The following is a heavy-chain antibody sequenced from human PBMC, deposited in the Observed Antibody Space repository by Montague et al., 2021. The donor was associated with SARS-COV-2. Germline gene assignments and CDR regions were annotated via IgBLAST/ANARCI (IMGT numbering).Heavy chain of an antibody. D-gene: IGHD6-13*01. CDR3: ASAPYSSSWTGFGDYYYLMDV. CDR2: IYYSGST. V-gene: IGHV4-59*08. Sequence: SETLSLTCTVSGGSISSYYWSWIRQPSGKGLEWIGYIYYSGSTNYNPSLKSRVTISVDTSKNQFSLKLSSVTAADTAVYYCASAPYSSSWTGFGDYYYLMDVWGRGTTVTVSS. CDR1: GGSISSYY. J-gene: IGHJ6*02.